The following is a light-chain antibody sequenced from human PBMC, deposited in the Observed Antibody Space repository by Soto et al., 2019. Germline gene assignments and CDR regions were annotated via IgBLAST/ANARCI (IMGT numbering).Light chain of an antibody. J-gene: IGKJ4*01. V-gene: IGKV2-28*01. CDR1: QSLLHSNGYNY. CDR2: LGS. Sequence: DLVITQSPLSLPVTPGEPASISCRSSQSLLHSNGYNYLDWYLQKPGQSPHLLIYLGSNRASGVPDRFSGSGSDTDFTLKIGRVEAEDVGVYYCMQSLQTPLTFGGGTKVDIK. CDR3: MQSLQTPLT.